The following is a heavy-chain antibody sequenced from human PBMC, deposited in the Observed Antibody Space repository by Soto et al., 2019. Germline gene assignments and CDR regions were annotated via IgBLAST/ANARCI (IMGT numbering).Heavy chain of an antibody. V-gene: IGHV4-59*08. D-gene: IGHD3-9*01. CDR1: GGSISSYY. J-gene: IGHJ6*02. Sequence: ETLSLTCTVSGGSISSYYWSCIRQPPGKGLEWIGYIYYSGSTNYNPSLKSRVTISVDTSKNQFSLKLSSVTAADTAVYYCARPLPYYDILTGYYRDYYYYGMDVWGQGTTVTVSS. CDR2: IYYSGST. CDR3: ARPLPYYDILTGYYRDYYYYGMDV.